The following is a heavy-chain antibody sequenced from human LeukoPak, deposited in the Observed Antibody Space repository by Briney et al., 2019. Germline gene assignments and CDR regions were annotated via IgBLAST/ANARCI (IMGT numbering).Heavy chain of an antibody. Sequence: SVKVSCKASGGTLSSYAISWVRQAPGQGLEWMGRIIPILGIANYAQKFQGRVTITADKSTSTAYMELSSLTSEDTAVYYCARDPAPFDYWGQGTLVTVSS. CDR2: IIPILGIA. D-gene: IGHD2-2*01. V-gene: IGHV1-69*04. CDR1: GGTLSSYA. J-gene: IGHJ4*02. CDR3: ARDPAPFDY.